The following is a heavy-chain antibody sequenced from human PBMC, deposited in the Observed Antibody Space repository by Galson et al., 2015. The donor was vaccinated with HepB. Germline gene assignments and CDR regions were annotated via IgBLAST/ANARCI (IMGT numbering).Heavy chain of an antibody. CDR3: AKDLYYYDSRGYYY. J-gene: IGHJ4*02. V-gene: IGHV3-23*01. CDR1: GFTFSSYA. D-gene: IGHD3-22*01. Sequence: SLRLSCAASGFTFSSYAMSWVRQAPGRGLEWVSAISGSGGSTYYADSVKGRFTISRDNSKNTLYLQMNSLRAEDTAVYYCAKDLYYYDSRGYYYWGQGTLVTVSS. CDR2: ISGSGGST.